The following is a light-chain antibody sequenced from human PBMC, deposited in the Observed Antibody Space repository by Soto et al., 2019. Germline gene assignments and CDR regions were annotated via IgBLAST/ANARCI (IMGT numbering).Light chain of an antibody. V-gene: IGLV2-23*01. CDR3: CSYAGSRTFV. CDR2: EST. J-gene: IGLJ3*02. CDR1: SSDLGSYNL. Sequence: QSALTQPASVSGSPGQSITISCTGTSSDLGSYNLVSWYQHHPGKAPTLIIYESTKRPSGISHRFSGSKSDNTASLTISGLRAEDEAHYHCCSYAGSRTFVFGGGTKLTVL.